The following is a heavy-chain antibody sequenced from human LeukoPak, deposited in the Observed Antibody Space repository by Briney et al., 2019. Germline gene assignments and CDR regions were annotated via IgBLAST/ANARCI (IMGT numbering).Heavy chain of an antibody. V-gene: IGHV1-69*04. CDR3: ARDYCSSTSCIGVNWFDP. D-gene: IGHD2-2*01. J-gene: IGHJ5*02. Sequence: SVKVSCKASGGTFSSYAISWVRQAPGQGLEWMGRIIPILGIANYAQKFQGRVTITADKSTSTAYMELSSLRSEDTAVYYCARDYCSSTSCIGVNWFDPWGQGTLVTVSS. CDR2: IIPILGIA. CDR1: GGTFSSYA.